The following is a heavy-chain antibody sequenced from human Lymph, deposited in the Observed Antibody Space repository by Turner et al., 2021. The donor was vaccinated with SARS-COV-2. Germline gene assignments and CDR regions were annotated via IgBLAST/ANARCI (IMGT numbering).Heavy chain of an antibody. Sequence: QVKPVESGGGLVQPGRSLRLPRAASGFPFRSYAMHWVRQAPGKGLEWVAFISYDGSDKYYADTVKGRFTFSRDNSKNTLYLQMNSLRAEDTAVYYCARDRDSSGWVDYWGQGTLVTVSS. CDR2: ISYDGSDK. CDR3: ARDRDSSGWVDY. V-gene: IGHV3-30*04. D-gene: IGHD3-22*01. J-gene: IGHJ4*02. CDR1: GFPFRSYA.